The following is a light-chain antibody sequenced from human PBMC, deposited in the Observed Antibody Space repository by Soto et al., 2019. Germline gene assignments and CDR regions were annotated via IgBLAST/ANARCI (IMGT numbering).Light chain of an antibody. CDR2: EVS. Sequence: QSALTQPASVSGSPGQSITISCTGTSSDVGGYNYVSWYQQHPGKAPKIMIYEVSHRPAGVSNRFSGSKSGNTASLTISGLQAEDEADYYCCSYTSSRTLVFGGGTKLTVL. CDR3: CSYTSSRTLV. J-gene: IGLJ3*02. V-gene: IGLV2-14*01. CDR1: SSDVGGYNY.